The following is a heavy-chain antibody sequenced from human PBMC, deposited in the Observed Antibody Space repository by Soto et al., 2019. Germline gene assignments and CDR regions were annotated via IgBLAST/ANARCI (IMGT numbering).Heavy chain of an antibody. CDR3: ARGQGVAGYYYYGMDV. J-gene: IGHJ6*02. V-gene: IGHV4-34*01. D-gene: IGHD6-19*01. CDR1: GGSFSGYY. Sequence: SETLSLTCAGYGGSFSGYYWSWIRQTPGKGLEWLGEINHRGSTNYNPSLKSRVTISVDTSKNQFSLKLSSVTAADTAVYYCARGQGVAGYYYYGMDVWGQGTTVTISS. CDR2: INHRGST.